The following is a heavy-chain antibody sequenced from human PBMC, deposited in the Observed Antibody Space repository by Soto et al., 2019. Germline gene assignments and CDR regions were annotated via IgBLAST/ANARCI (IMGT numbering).Heavy chain of an antibody. CDR2: IDWDDDK. CDR3: ARVTDYYDSSGAFDY. J-gene: IGHJ4*02. V-gene: IGHV2-70*01. CDR1: GFSLSTSGMC. D-gene: IGHD3-22*01. Sequence: SGPTLVNPTQPLTLTCTFSGFSLSTSGMCVSWIRQPPGKALEWLALIDWDDDKYYSTSLKTRLTISKDTSKNQVVLTMTNMDPVDTATYYCARVTDYYDSSGAFDYWGQGTLVTVSS.